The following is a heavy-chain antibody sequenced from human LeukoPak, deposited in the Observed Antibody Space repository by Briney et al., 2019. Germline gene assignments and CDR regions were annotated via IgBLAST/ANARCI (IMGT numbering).Heavy chain of an antibody. CDR1: GGSISSYY. D-gene: IGHD3-16*01. CDR2: IYYSGST. Sequence: PSETLSLTCTVSGGSISSYYWSWIRQPPGKGLEWIGYIYYSGSTNYNPSLKSRVTISVDTSKNQFSLKLSSVTAADTAVYYCVVLFRPTGLFDPWGQGTLVTVSS. V-gene: IGHV4-59*08. CDR3: VVLFRPTGLFDP. J-gene: IGHJ5*02.